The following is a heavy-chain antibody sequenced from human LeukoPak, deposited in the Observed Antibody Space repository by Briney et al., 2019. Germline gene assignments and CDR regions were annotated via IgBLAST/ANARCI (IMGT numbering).Heavy chain of an antibody. CDR1: GFTFSSSW. V-gene: IGHV3-74*01. J-gene: IGHJ3*02. Sequence: PGGSLRLSCVVSGFTFSSSWMHWFRQAPGKGLVWVSRINSDGNSTNYADSVTGRFTISSDNAKYTLYPQLNRLRDEDTAVHLCARVNGHVFEMWGQRTMVTVS. CDR2: INSDGNST. D-gene: IGHD2-21*01. CDR3: ARVNGHVFEM.